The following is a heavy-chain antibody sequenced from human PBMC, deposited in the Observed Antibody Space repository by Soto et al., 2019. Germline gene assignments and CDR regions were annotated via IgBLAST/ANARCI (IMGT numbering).Heavy chain of an antibody. CDR3: ARDRRGRGYYDFWSGYYIDAFDI. J-gene: IGHJ3*02. CDR1: GYTFTSYG. CDR2: ISAYNGNT. Sequence: ASVKVSCKASGYTFTSYGISWVRQAPGQGLEWMGWISAYNGNTNYAQKLQGRVTMTTDTSTSTAYMELRSLRSDDTAVYYCARDRRGRGYYDFWSGYYIDAFDIWGQGTMVIVSS. V-gene: IGHV1-18*01. D-gene: IGHD3-3*01.